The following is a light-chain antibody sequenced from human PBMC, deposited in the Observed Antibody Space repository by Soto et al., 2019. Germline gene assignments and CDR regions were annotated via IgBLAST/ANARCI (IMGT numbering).Light chain of an antibody. V-gene: IGKV1-6*01. CDR2: AAS. J-gene: IGKJ1*01. CDR3: LQDYNYPLT. Sequence: AIQMTQSASSLSAYVGDRVTITCRASQGIRNDLGWYQQKPGKAPKLLIYAASSLQSGVPSRFSGSGSGTDFTLTISSLQPEDFATYYCLQDYNYPLTFGQGTKVEIK. CDR1: QGIRND.